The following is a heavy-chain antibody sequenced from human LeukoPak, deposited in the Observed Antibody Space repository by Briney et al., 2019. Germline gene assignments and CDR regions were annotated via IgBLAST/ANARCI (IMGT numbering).Heavy chain of an antibody. Sequence: SETLSLTCTVSGGSISSYYWSWIRQPPGKGLEWIAYIYYTGSTNYNPSLRSRVTMSVDTSKNQFSLKLSSVTATDTAVYYCARHFGDAYRRSFDSWGQGTLVTVSS. CDR1: GGSISSYY. CDR3: ARHFGDAYRRSFDS. J-gene: IGHJ4*02. CDR2: IYYTGST. V-gene: IGHV4-59*08. D-gene: IGHD5-24*01.